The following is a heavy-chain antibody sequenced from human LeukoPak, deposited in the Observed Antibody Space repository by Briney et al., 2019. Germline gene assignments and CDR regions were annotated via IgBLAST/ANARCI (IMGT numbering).Heavy chain of an antibody. D-gene: IGHD6-19*01. CDR1: GFTFSSYA. V-gene: IGHV3-23*01. CDR2: ISGSGGST. Sequence: GGSLRLSCAASGFTFSSYAMSWVCQAPGKELEWVSAISGSGGSTYYADSVKGRFTISRDNSKNTLYLQMNSLRAEDTAVYYCARDVSSDFDYWGQGTLVTVSS. CDR3: ARDVSSDFDY. J-gene: IGHJ4*02.